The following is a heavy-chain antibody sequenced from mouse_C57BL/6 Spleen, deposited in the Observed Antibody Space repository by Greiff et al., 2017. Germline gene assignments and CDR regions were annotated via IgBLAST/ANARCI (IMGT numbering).Heavy chain of an antibody. CDR2: ISYDGSN. CDR3: AREGYYVNYYAMDD. J-gene: IGHJ4*01. CDR1: GYSITSGYY. V-gene: IGHV3-6*01. D-gene: IGHD2-3*01. Sequence: VQLKESGPGLVKPSQSLSLTCSVTGYSITSGYYWNWIRQFPGNKLEWMGYISYDGSNNYNPSLKNRISITRDTSKNQFFLKLNSVTTEDTATYYCAREGYYVNYYAMDDWGQGTSVTVSS.